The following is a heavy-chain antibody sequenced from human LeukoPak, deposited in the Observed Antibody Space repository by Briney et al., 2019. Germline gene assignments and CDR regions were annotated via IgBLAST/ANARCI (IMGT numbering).Heavy chain of an antibody. Sequence: ASVKVSCKASGYTFTGYYMHWVRQAPGQGLEWMGWMNPNSGGTNYAQKFQGRVTMTRDTSISTAYMELSRLRSDDTAVYYCARDGDDYVWGSYPDAFDIWGQGTMVTVSS. V-gene: IGHV1-2*02. CDR2: MNPNSGGT. CDR3: ARDGDDYVWGSYPDAFDI. CDR1: GYTFTGYY. J-gene: IGHJ3*02. D-gene: IGHD3-16*02.